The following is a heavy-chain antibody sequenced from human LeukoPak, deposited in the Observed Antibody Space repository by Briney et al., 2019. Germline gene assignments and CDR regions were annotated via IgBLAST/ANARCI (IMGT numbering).Heavy chain of an antibody. Sequence: PGGSLRLSCAASGFTFSDYYMSWLRQAPGKGLEWVSYISSSGSTIYYADSVKGRFTISRDNAKNSLYLQMNSLRAEDTAVYYCARDKDRNYSYYYYMDVWGKGTTVTVSS. D-gene: IGHD1-14*01. CDR1: GFTFSDYY. CDR2: ISSSGSTI. CDR3: ARDKDRNYSYYYYMDV. V-gene: IGHV3-11*04. J-gene: IGHJ6*03.